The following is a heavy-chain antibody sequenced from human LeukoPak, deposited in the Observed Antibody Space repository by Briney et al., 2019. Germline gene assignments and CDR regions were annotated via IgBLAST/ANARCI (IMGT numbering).Heavy chain of an antibody. CDR3: ARRRQVSAYSPYAFDM. Sequence: PSETLSLTCTVSGDSMTYSYWSWIRQPPGKGLEWLGNICLSVITKSNPSLKSRVTISLDTSKNQLSLRLTSVTAADTAVYYCARRRQVSAYSPYAFDMWGQGTMVTV. CDR1: GDSMTYSY. D-gene: IGHD2-21*01. CDR2: ICLSVIT. J-gene: IGHJ3*02. V-gene: IGHV4-59*08.